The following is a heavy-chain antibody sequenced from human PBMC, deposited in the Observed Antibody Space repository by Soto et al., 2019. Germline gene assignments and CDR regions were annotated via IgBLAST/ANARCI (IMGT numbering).Heavy chain of an antibody. Sequence: QVQLQQWGAGLLKPSETLSLTCAVYGGSFSGYYWSWIRQPPGKGLEWIGEINHSGSTNYNPSLKSRVTISVDTSKNQFSLKLSSVTAADTAVYYCASTPKGSGSYYLYFDYWGQGTLVTVSS. V-gene: IGHV4-34*01. D-gene: IGHD3-10*01. CDR2: INHSGST. CDR1: GGSFSGYY. CDR3: ASTPKGSGSYYLYFDY. J-gene: IGHJ4*02.